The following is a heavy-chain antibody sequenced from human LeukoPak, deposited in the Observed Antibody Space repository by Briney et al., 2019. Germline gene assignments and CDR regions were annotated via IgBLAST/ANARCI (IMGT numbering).Heavy chain of an antibody. CDR1: GGPISSHY. V-gene: IGHV4-59*11. J-gene: IGHJ3*01. Sequence: SETLSLTCTVSGGPISSHYWSWIRQSPGKGLEWIGYIYYSGSTNYNPSLNSRVTISVDTSKNQFSLKLSSVTAADTAVYYCARDRYAFDFWGQGTMVTVSS. CDR3: ARDRYAFDF. CDR2: IYYSGST.